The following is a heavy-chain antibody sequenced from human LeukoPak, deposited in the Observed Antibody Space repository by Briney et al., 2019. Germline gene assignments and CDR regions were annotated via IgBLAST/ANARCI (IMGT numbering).Heavy chain of an antibody. J-gene: IGHJ3*02. V-gene: IGHV1-18*01. CDR3: ARPQSLFRNYDAFDI. Sequence: GASVKVSCKASGYTFTSYGISWVRQAPGQGLEWMGWISAYNGNTNYAQKLQGRVTMTTDTSTSTAYMELRSLRSEDTAVYYCARPQSLFRNYDAFDIWGQGTMVSVSS. CDR1: GYTFTSYG. CDR2: ISAYNGNT. D-gene: IGHD2-21*01.